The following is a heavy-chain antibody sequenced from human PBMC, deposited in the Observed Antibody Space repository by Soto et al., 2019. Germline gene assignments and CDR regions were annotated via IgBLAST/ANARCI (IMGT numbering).Heavy chain of an antibody. V-gene: IGHV3-23*01. J-gene: IGHJ4*02. CDR2: ISGSGGST. Sequence: GGSLRLSCAASGFTFSSYAMSWVRQAPGKGLEWVSAISGSGGSTYYADSVKGRFTISRDNSKNTLYLQMNSLRAEDTAVYYCAKLMVRGVIRRAFDYWGQGTLVTVSS. CDR1: GFTFSSYA. CDR3: AKLMVRGVIRRAFDY. D-gene: IGHD3-10*01.